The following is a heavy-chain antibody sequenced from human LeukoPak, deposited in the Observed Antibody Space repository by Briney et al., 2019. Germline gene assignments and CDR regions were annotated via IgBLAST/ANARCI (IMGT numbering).Heavy chain of an antibody. Sequence: GESPKISCKGSGYSFNNYWIGWVRQMPGKGLEWMGIIYPGDSDTKYSPSFQGQVTISADKSISTAYLQWNSLKASDSAMYYCATRGGDLDYWGQGTLVTVSS. D-gene: IGHD3-16*01. V-gene: IGHV5-51*01. J-gene: IGHJ4*02. CDR3: ATRGGDLDY. CDR2: IYPGDSDT. CDR1: GYSFNNYW.